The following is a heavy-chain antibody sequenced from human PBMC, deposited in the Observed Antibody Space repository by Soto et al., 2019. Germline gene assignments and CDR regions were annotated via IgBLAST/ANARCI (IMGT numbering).Heavy chain of an antibody. D-gene: IGHD6-19*01. CDR3: ARRYSSGWLGWFDP. Sequence: SETLSLTCTVSGGSISSYYWSWIRQPPGKGLEWIGYIYYSGSTNYNPSLKSRVTISVDTSKNQFSLKLSSVTAADTAVYYCARRYSSGWLGWFDPWGQGTLVTVSS. CDR2: IYYSGST. J-gene: IGHJ5*02. CDR1: GGSISSYY. V-gene: IGHV4-59*08.